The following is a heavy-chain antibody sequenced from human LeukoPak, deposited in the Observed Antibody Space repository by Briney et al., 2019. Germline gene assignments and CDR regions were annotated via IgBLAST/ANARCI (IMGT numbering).Heavy chain of an antibody. CDR3: TRDPRRLDY. V-gene: IGHV3-11*01. CDR2: ISPSGTDI. J-gene: IGHJ4*02. CDR1: GFTLTDTY. Sequence: PGRCLRLSFAIAGFTLTDTYITSVRHAPGGGMESLSYISPSGTDISYADSVKGRFTTTRDNAKNSLYLQMNSLRAEDTAVYYCTRDPRRLDYWGQGTLVTVSS.